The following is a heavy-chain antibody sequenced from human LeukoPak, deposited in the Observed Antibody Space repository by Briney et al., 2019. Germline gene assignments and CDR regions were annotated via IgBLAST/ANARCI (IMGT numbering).Heavy chain of an antibody. Sequence: GGSLRLSCAASGFSFSSFTMNWVRQAPGKGPEWVASISSGTSDIDYTDSVRGRFTISRDSAEDSLSLQMNTLRAEDTAVYYCVRVKSFYDTRSGFQFYYFDYWGQGTLVTVSS. CDR2: ISSGTSDI. CDR3: VRVKSFYDTRSGFQFYYFDY. CDR1: GFSFSSFT. D-gene: IGHD2/OR15-2a*01. V-gene: IGHV3-21*01. J-gene: IGHJ4*02.